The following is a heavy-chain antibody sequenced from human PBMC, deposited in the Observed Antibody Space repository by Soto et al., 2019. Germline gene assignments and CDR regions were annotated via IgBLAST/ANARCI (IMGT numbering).Heavy chain of an antibody. CDR1: GGTFSSYA. V-gene: IGHV1-69*06. CDR3: ADRSSSSCYGGGFDP. D-gene: IGHD6-13*01. J-gene: IGHJ5*02. Sequence: QVQLVQSGAEVKKPGSSVKVSCKASGGTFSSYAISWVRQAPGQGLEWMGGIIPIFGTANYAQKVQGRVTSTADNSTSTAYMELSSLRSEETDVYSGADRSSSSCYGGGFDPWGQGTLVTVSS. CDR2: IIPIFGTA.